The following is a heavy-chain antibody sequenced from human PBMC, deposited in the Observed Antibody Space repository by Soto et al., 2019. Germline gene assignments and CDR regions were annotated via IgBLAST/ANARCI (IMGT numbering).Heavy chain of an antibody. V-gene: IGHV3-49*04. Sequence: EVQLVEAGGGLVQPGRSRRLSCTASGFTFGDYTMSWVRQAPGKGLQRVGFIRSKAYGGTRRYAASVEGRFTIARVDSKSSVYLKMNRLKTEDSGGYYWTRDSPGLVKAYGVDVWGQGTRVTVSS. D-gene: IGHD6-19*01. CDR1: GFTFGDYT. J-gene: IGHJ6*02. CDR3: TRDSPGLVKAYGVDV. CDR2: IRSKAYGGTR.